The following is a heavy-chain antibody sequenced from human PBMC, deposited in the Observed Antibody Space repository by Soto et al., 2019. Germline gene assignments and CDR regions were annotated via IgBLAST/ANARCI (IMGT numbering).Heavy chain of an antibody. CDR3: AKDKYTDSVRKVWFFDY. V-gene: IGHV3-23*01. CDR1: GFTFSKYA. J-gene: IGHJ2*01. Sequence: EVQLLESGGGLVKPGGSLRLSCAASGFTFSKYAMSWVRLAPGKGLEWVSSIRANGGITDYADSVKGRFTISRDNFQNILSLQMDSLGGDDTALYFCAKDKYTDSVRKVWFFDYWGRGTLVTVSS. CDR2: IRANGGIT. D-gene: IGHD2-15*01.